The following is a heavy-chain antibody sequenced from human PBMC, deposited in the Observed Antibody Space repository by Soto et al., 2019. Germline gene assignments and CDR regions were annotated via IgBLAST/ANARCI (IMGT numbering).Heavy chain of an antibody. CDR1: GFTFSSYG. Sequence: QVQLVESGGGVVQPGRSLRLSCAASGFTFSSYGMHWVRQAPGKGLEWVAVISYDGSNKYYADSVKIRFTISRDNSKITLYLQMNSLRAEDTAVYYCAKVQIAVAGTDFDYWGQGTLVTVYS. CDR3: AKVQIAVAGTDFDY. CDR2: ISYDGSNK. D-gene: IGHD6-19*01. J-gene: IGHJ4*02. V-gene: IGHV3-30*18.